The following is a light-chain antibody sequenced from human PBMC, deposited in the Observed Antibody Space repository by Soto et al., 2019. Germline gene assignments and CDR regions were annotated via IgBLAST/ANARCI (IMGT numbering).Light chain of an antibody. CDR1: QSVSTN. Sequence: EIVLTQSPATLSVSPGERATLSCRASQSVSTNLVWYQQKPGQAPRLLIFGASTRATNIPARFSGNGSGTEFTLTISSLQSEDFAVYYCQQYINWPPLTFVGGTQVEIK. J-gene: IGKJ4*01. V-gene: IGKV3-15*01. CDR2: GAS. CDR3: QQYINWPPLT.